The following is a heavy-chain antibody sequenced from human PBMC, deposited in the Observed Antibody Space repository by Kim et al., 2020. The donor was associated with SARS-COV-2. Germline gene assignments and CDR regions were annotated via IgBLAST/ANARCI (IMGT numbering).Heavy chain of an antibody. V-gene: IGHV4-59*01. CDR1: GGSISSYY. J-gene: IGHJ6*02. Sequence: SETLSLTCTVSGGSISSYYWSWIRQPPGKGLEWIGYIYYSGSTNYNPSLKSRVTISVDTSKNQFSLKLSSVTAADTAVYYCARDSSKLRTNYYYGMDVWGQGTTVTVSS. CDR2: IYYSGST. D-gene: IGHD1-1*01. CDR3: ARDSSKLRTNYYYGMDV.